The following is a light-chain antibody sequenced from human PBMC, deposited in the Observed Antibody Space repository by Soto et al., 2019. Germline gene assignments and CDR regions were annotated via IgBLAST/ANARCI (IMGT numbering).Light chain of an antibody. Sequence: QSVLTQPASVSGSPGQSITISCSGTSSDIGSHNHVAWFQQFPGKSPKLTIYEVSSRPSGVSSRFSGSKSGNTASLTISGLQAEDEADYYCIAYTGSSTSYVFGSGTKVTVL. CDR1: SSDIGSHNH. CDR2: EVS. CDR3: IAYTGSSTSYV. V-gene: IGLV2-14*01. J-gene: IGLJ1*01.